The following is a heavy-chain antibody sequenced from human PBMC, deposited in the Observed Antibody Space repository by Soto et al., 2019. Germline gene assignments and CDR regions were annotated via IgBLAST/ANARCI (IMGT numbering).Heavy chain of an antibody. V-gene: IGHV4-61*01. D-gene: IGHD1-7*01. J-gene: IGHJ5*02. CDR3: AGYNWNYYFDP. CDR1: GGSVRDGSYY. Sequence: PSETLSLTCTVSGGSVRDGSYYRAWLRQPPGKGLEWIGHIYHSGSTIYNPSLKSRVTISIDTSKSQFSLNLNSMTAADTAVYYCAGYNWNYYFDPWGQGTLVTVSS. CDR2: IYHSGST.